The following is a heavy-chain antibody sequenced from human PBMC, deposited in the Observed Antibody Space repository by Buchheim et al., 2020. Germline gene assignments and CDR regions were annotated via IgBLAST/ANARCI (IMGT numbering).Heavy chain of an antibody. D-gene: IGHD5-18*01. CDR3: ARDIGYSYGYGGGFDY. CDR2: ILYDGSNK. CDR1: GFTFSSYA. Sequence: QVQLVESGGGVVQPGRSLRLSCAASGFTFSSYAMHWVRQAPGKGLEGVAVILYDGSNKYYDDSVKGRFTISRANSKNTLYLQMNSLRAEDTAVYYCARDIGYSYGYGGGFDYWGQGTL. J-gene: IGHJ4*02. V-gene: IGHV3-30-3*01.